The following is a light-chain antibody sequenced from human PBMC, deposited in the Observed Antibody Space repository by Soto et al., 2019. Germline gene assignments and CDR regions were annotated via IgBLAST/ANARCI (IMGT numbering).Light chain of an antibody. CDR2: AAS. V-gene: IGKV1-39*01. Sequence: DIQMTQSPSSLSASVGDRVTITCRASQSISNYLNWYQQKPGKAPKVLIDAASSLQSGVPSRFRGSGSGTDFTLTISSLQPEDFATYYCQQSYSTPRTFGQGTKVEVK. J-gene: IGKJ1*01. CDR3: QQSYSTPRT. CDR1: QSISNY.